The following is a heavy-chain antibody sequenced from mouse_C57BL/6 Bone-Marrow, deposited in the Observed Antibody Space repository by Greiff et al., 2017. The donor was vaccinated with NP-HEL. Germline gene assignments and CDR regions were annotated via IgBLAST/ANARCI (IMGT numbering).Heavy chain of an antibody. V-gene: IGHV1-18*01. Sequence: EVQLQQSGPELVKPGASVKIPCKASGYTFTDYNMDWVKQSHGKSLEWIGDINPNNGGTIYNQKFKGKATLTLDKSSSTAYMELRSLTSEDTAVYYCARGGPMDYWGQGTSVTVSS. CDR1: GYTFTDYN. J-gene: IGHJ4*01. CDR3: ARGGPMDY. CDR2: INPNNGGT.